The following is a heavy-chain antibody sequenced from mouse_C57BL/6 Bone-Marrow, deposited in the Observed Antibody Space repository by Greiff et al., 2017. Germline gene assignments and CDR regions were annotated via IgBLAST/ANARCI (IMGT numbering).Heavy chain of an antibody. CDR3: AVITWIICSWYFDV. V-gene: IGHV1-80*01. J-gene: IGHJ1*03. CDR2: IYPGDGET. CDR1: GYAFTSYW. Sequence: QVQLQQSGAELVKPGASVKISCKASGYAFTSYWMDWVKQRPGQGLEWIGQIYPGDGETNYNGKFKGKATLTAATSSSTAYMQLSSLTSEDSSVYCWAVITWIICSWYFDVWGTGTTVTVSS. D-gene: IGHD1-1*01.